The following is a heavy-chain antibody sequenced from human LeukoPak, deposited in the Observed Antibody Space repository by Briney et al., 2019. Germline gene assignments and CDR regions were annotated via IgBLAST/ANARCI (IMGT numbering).Heavy chain of an antibody. CDR3: ASESLVVVAATWSPDYYYYGMDV. Sequence: SVKVSCKASGGTFRSYPIRWVRQAPGQGLEWMGRSIPILGIANYAQKFQGRVTITADKSTSTAYMELSSLRSEDTAVYYCASESLVVVAATWSPDYYYYGMDVWGQGTTVTVSS. V-gene: IGHV1-69*04. CDR2: SIPILGIA. CDR1: GGTFRSYP. J-gene: IGHJ6*02. D-gene: IGHD2-15*01.